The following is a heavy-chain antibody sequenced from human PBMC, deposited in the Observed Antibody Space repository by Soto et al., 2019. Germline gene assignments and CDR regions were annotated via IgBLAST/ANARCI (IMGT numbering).Heavy chain of an antibody. CDR2: ISWNSGSI. CDR1: GFTFDDYA. J-gene: IGHJ6*03. V-gene: IGHV3-9*01. D-gene: IGHD4-17*01. CDR3: AKDSGVLYGDYPSYYYYYMDV. Sequence: GGSLRLSCAASGFTFDDYAMHWVRQAPGKGLEWVSGISWNSGSIGYADSVKGRFTISRDNAKNSLYLQMNSLRAEDTALYYCAKDSGVLYGDYPSYYYYYMDVWGKGTTVTVSS.